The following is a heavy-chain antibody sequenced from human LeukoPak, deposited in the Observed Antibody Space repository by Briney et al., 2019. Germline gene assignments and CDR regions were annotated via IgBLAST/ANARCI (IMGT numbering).Heavy chain of an antibody. V-gene: IGHV4-4*02. Sequence: PSETLSLTCAVSGGSISSSNWWSWVRQPPGKGLEWIGEIYHSGSTNYNPSLKSRVTISVDKSKNQFSLKLTSVTAADTAVYYCARALGYCSGGSCYQPDYWGQGILVTVSS. CDR1: GGSISSSNW. CDR3: ARALGYCSGGSCYQPDY. J-gene: IGHJ4*02. CDR2: IYHSGST. D-gene: IGHD2-15*01.